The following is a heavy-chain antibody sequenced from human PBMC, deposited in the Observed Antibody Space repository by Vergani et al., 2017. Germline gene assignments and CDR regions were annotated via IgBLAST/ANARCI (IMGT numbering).Heavy chain of an antibody. Sequence: QVQLQESGPGLVKPSQTLSLTCSVSGDSISRGDYYWSWIRQCAGKGLEWIGYIHYSGTIYYNPSLQSRSTISLDTSKNQFSLKLISVTAADTAVYYCARYYSRNLPKNGFDPWGQGTLVTVSS. D-gene: IGHD2/OR15-2a*01. V-gene: IGHV4-31*03. J-gene: IGHJ5*02. CDR2: IHYSGTI. CDR3: ARYYSRNLPKNGFDP. CDR1: GDSISRGDYY.